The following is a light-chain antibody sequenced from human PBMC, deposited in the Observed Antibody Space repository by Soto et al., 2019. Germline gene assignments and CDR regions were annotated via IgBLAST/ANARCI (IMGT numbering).Light chain of an antibody. CDR1: QSVSSNY. Sequence: EVVLTQSPGTLSLSPGERATLSCRASQSVSSNYLAWYQQKPGRAPRLLIFGAFFRATGIPDRFSGSASGTDFTLTISGLEPEDFAVYYCQQYDTAPLTFGGGTK. CDR2: GAF. CDR3: QQYDTAPLT. V-gene: IGKV3-20*01. J-gene: IGKJ4*01.